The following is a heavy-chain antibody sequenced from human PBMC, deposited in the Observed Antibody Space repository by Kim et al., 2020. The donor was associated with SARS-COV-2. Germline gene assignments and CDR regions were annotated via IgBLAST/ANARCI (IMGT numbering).Heavy chain of an antibody. V-gene: IGHV3-72*01. J-gene: IGHJ4*02. CDR3: AREGVDYGDYYFDY. Sequence: AASVKGRFTNSRDDSKNSLYLQMNSLKTEDTAVYYCAREGVDYGDYYFDYWGQGTLVTVSS. D-gene: IGHD4-17*01.